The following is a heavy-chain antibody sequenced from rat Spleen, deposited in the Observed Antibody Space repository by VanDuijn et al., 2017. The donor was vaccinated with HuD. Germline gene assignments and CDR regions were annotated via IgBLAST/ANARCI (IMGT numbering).Heavy chain of an antibody. CDR3: ARLGTEAIGNWFSY. CDR2: IKYDGSST. Sequence: EVQLVESDGGLVQPGRSLKLSCAASGFTFSNYGMVWVRQPPTKGLEWVATIKYDGSSTYHRDSVKGRFTISRDNAKSTLYLQMDSLRSEDTATYYCARLGTEAIGNWFSYWGQGTLVTVSS. V-gene: IGHV5-29*01. J-gene: IGHJ3*01. D-gene: IGHD1-11*01. CDR1: GFTFSNYG.